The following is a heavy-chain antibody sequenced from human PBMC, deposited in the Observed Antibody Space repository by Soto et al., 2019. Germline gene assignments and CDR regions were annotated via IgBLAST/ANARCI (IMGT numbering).Heavy chain of an antibody. J-gene: IGHJ6*02. CDR1: GGSISSGGYY. Sequence: QVQLQESGPGLVKPSQTLSLTCTVSGGSISSGGYYWSWIRQHPGKGLEWIGYIYYSGSTYYNPSLQSRVTIAVDTSKNQFSLKLSSVTAADTAVYYCARDRGGTGSRGGMDVWGQGTTVTVSS. D-gene: IGHD1-1*01. V-gene: IGHV4-31*03. CDR2: IYYSGST. CDR3: ARDRGGTGSRGGMDV.